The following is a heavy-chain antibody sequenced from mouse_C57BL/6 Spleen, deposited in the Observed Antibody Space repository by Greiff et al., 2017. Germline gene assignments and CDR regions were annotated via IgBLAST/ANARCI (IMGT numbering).Heavy chain of an antibody. Sequence: EVQVVESGPSLVRPSQPLSLTCTVTGFSINSDCYWIWIRQFPGNKLEYIGYTFYSGITYYNPSLESRTYITRDTSKNQFSLKVSSVTTEDTATYYWARAPCNYYYAMDYWGQGTSVTVSS. CDR3: ARAPCNYYYAMDY. D-gene: IGHD2-1*01. V-gene: IGHV3-3*01. CDR2: TFYSGIT. J-gene: IGHJ4*01. CDR1: GFSINSDCY.